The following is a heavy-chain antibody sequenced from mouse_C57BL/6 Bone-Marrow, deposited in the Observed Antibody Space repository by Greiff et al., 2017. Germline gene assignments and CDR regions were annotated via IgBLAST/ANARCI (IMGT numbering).Heavy chain of an antibody. J-gene: IGHJ2*01. Sequence: QVQLKESGPGILQSSQTLSLTCSFSGFSLSTSGMGVSWLRPPSGKGLEWLAHIYWDDDKRYNPSLKSRLTISKDTSRNQVFLKITSVDTADTATYYCARSPSDGYYPYYFDDWGQGTTLTVSS. CDR1: GFSLSTSGMG. D-gene: IGHD2-3*01. V-gene: IGHV8-12*01. CDR2: IYWDDDK. CDR3: ARSPSDGYYPYYFDD.